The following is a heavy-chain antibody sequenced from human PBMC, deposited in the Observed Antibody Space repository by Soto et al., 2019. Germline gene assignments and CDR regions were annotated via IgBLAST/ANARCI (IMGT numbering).Heavy chain of an antibody. J-gene: IGHJ6*02. Sequence: QLVESGGRGVQPGRSLRLFCEASEFTFSSYAMHWVRQAPGRGLEWVALISFDGTKEYYADSVKGRFIISRDNSKSMVYLQMDSLRPDDTAIYYCARPIPRWSYHYGMAVWGLGTTVTVSS. CDR1: EFTFSSYA. V-gene: IGHV3-30*03. CDR3: ARPIPRWSYHYGMAV. D-gene: IGHD2-15*01. CDR2: ISFDGTKE.